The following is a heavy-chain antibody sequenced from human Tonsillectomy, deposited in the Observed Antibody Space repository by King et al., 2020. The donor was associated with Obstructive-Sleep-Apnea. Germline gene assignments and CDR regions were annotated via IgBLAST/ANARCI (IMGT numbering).Heavy chain of an antibody. CDR2: VSTDGRRQ. CDR3: ARDFDY. V-gene: IGHV3-30*14. Sequence: QLVQSGGDVVRPGTSLTLSCIASGFTFSNFEIHWVREAPGKGLEWGTLVSTDGRRQYYADSVKGRFTIPRDNSKNTVYLQMNNLRPDDTAMYYCARDFDYWGQDTLVTLSP. J-gene: IGHJ4*02. CDR1: GFTFSNFE.